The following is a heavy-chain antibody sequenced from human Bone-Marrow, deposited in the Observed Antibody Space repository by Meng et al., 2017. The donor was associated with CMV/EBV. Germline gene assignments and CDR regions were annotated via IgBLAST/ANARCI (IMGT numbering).Heavy chain of an antibody. V-gene: IGHV1-2*02. J-gene: IGHJ5*02. CDR1: GYTFTAYY. D-gene: IGHD1-26*01. CDR2: INPNSGDT. CDR3: ALGRRAIGGSYYGLAWFDP. Sequence: GESLKISCKASGYTFTAYYMHWVRQAPGQGLEWMGWINPNSGDTKYVQKFQGRVTMTRDTSISTAYMELSRLTSDDTAVYYCALGRRAIGGSYYGLAWFDPWGQGTLVTVSS.